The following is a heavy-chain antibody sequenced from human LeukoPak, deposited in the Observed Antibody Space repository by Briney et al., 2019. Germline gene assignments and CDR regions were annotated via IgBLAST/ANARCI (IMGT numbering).Heavy chain of an antibody. D-gene: IGHD3-10*01. CDR3: ARGRARDGSFPWLDS. CDR1: GDSIGSYY. J-gene: IGHJ5*01. V-gene: IGHV4-59*01. Sequence: SETLSLTCSVSGDSIGSYYWTWIRQSPGKGLEWIGYIFYSGSTDYSPSLKSRDTISVDTSNNQFSLQLRSVTAADTANYYCARGRARDGSFPWLDSWGQGNLVVVSS. CDR2: IFYSGST.